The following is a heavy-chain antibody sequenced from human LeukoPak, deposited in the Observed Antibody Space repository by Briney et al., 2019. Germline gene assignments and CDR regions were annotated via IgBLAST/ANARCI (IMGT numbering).Heavy chain of an antibody. J-gene: IGHJ3*02. CDR2: ISAYNGDT. CDR3: ASYRNGAFDI. D-gene: IGHD1-14*01. CDR1: GFTFTTYA. Sequence: ASVKVSCKTSGFTFTTYAISWVRQAPRLGLECMGWISAYNGDTNYAQNVQDRVTMTTDTSTSTASLELRNLRSDDTAVYFCASYRNGAFDIWGQGTTITVSS. V-gene: IGHV1-18*01.